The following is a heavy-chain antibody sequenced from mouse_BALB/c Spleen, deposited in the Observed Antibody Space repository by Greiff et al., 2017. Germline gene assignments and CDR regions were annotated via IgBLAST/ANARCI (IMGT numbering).Heavy chain of an antibody. CDR2: ISSGGSYT. Sequence: DVMLVESGGGLVKPGGSLKLSCAASGFTFSSYAMSWVRQSPEKRLAWVAEISSGGSYTYYPDTVTGRFTISRDNAKNTLYLERSSLRSEDTAMYYCARDGDAWFAYWGQGTLVTVSA. CDR3: ARDGDAWFAY. V-gene: IGHV5-9-4*01. D-gene: IGHD3-3*01. CDR1: GFTFSSYA. J-gene: IGHJ3*01.